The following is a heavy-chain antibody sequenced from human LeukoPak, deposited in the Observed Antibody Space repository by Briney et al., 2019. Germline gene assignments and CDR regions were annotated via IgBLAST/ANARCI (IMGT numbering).Heavy chain of an antibody. J-gene: IGHJ4*02. D-gene: IGHD3-22*01. CDR1: GFTFSNYW. CDR2: IKQDGSEK. V-gene: IGHV3-7*01. Sequence: PGGTLCLSCAASGFTFSNYWMSWVCPAPGKGLEWVVNIKQDGSEKYYVDTVKGRLTIYRENAKTSLYLKMNSLRAEGTAVYYCATTSGTYYYDSSGYYASVQGLFDYWGQGTLVTVSS. CDR3: ATTSGTYYYDSSGYYASVQGLFDY.